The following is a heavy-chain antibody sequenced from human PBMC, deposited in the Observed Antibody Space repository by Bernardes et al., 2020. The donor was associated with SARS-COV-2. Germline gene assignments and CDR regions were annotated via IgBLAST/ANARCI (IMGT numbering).Heavy chain of an antibody. CDR2: LSGSGSNT. CDR3: AKSPGGTNYYDYMDV. J-gene: IGHJ6*03. V-gene: IGHV3-23*01. D-gene: IGHD2-8*01. CDR1: GFTFRSYA. Sequence: GGSLSLSCAASGFTFRSYAMNWVRQGPGKGLEWVSALSGSGSNTYYTDSVKGRFTISRDNSKNTLYLQMNSLGVEDTAGYYCAKSPGGTNYYDYMDVRGKGTTVTVSS.